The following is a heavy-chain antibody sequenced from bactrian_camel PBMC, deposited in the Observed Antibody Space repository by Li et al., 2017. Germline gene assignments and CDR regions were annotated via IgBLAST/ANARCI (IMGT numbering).Heavy chain of an antibody. D-gene: IGHD3*01. CDR1: RRPGGGYC. CDR3: AADNRCSGYSLTPLYRY. CDR2: LGSHDTT. Sequence: HVQLVESGGDSVQSGGSLRLSCTASRRPGGGYCMAWFRQAPGKARERVAVLGSHDTTTYADFVKGRFTVSQGDAKRTLDLQMDSLKPEDTAMYYCAADNRCSGYSLTPLYRYWGQGTQVTVS. V-gene: IGHV3S55*01. J-gene: IGHJ4*01.